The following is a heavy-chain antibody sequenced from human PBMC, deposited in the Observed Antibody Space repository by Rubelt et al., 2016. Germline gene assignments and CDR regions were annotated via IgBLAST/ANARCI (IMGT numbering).Heavy chain of an antibody. Sequence: GLEWIGSIYYSGSTYYNPSLKRRVTISVDTSKNQFSLKLSSVTAADTAVYYCARPLDYWGQGTLVTVSS. V-gene: IGHV4-39*01. CDR3: ARPLDY. CDR2: IYYSGST. J-gene: IGHJ4*02.